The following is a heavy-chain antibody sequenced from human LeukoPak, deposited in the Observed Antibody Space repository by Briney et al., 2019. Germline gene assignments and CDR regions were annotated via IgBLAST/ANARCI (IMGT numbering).Heavy chain of an antibody. Sequence: PSETLSFTCTVSGGSISSSSYYWGWIRQPPGKGLEWIGSIYYSGSTYYNPSLKSRVTISVDTSKNQFSLKLSSVTAADTAVYYCARVRCSGGSCPYYYYYYYMDVWGKGTTVTVSS. D-gene: IGHD2-15*01. V-gene: IGHV4-39*07. J-gene: IGHJ6*03. CDR1: GGSISSSSYY. CDR3: ARVRCSGGSCPYYYYYYYMDV. CDR2: IYYSGST.